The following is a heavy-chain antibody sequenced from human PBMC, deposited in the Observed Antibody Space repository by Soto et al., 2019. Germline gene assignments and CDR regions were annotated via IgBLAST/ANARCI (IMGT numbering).Heavy chain of an antibody. CDR3: AKHVDNWGAPYYFDS. CDR1: GFTFHDYA. Sequence: GSLRLPCATSGFTFHDYAMSWVRQAPGKGLEWVSAIAFTGSATYYADSVKGRFTFSADTSRNTAFLQWSRLKASDSGIYYFAKHVDNWGAPYYFDSWGQGTQVTVSS. CDR2: IAFTGSAT. D-gene: IGHD3-16*01. V-gene: IGHV3-23*05. J-gene: IGHJ4*02.